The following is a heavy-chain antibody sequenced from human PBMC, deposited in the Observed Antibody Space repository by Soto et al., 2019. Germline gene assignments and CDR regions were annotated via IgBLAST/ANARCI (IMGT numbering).Heavy chain of an antibody. CDR1: GGSFSGYY. J-gene: IGHJ4*02. V-gene: IGHV4-34*01. CDR3: AGGRPVASCFDY. Sequence: QVQLQQWGAGLLKPSETLSLTCAVYGGSFSGYYWSWIRQPPGKGLEWIGEINHSGSTNYNPSLKSRVTILVGTAKNQFSLKPRFVAGAGPAGYYWAGGRPVASCFDYWGQGTLVTVSS. CDR2: INHSGST. D-gene: IGHD5-12*01.